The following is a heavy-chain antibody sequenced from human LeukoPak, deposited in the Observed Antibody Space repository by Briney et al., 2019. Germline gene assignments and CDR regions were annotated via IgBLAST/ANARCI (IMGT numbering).Heavy chain of an antibody. J-gene: IGHJ4*02. CDR2: IKQDGSEK. D-gene: IGHD3-3*01. CDR3: ARVARNYDFWSGYWRPIDY. Sequence: GGSLRLSCAASGFTFSSYAMSWVRQAPGKGLEWVANIKQDGSEKYYVDSVKGRFTISRDNAKNSLYLQMNSLRAEDTAVYYCARVARNYDFWSGYWRPIDYWGQGTLVTVSS. V-gene: IGHV3-7*01. CDR1: GFTFSSYA.